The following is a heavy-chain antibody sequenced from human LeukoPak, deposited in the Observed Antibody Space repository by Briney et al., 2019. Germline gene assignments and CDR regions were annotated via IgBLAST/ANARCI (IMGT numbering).Heavy chain of an antibody. D-gene: IGHD3-10*01. CDR3: AAICFGNLAIDY. V-gene: IGHV4-61*01. CDR1: GGAVTSNSYY. J-gene: IGHJ4*02. CDR2: ISYSGST. Sequence: SETLSLTCTVSGGAVTSNSYYGSRIRQPPGTGLEWIGYISYSGSTNYNPSLKSRITISVDTSKDQFSLKLTSVTAADTAVYYCAAICFGNLAIDYWGQGTLVTVSS.